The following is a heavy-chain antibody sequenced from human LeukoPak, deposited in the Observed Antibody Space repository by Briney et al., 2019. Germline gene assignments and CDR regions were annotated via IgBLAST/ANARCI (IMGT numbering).Heavy chain of an antibody. CDR2: IGGSGGST. CDR1: GFTFSSYA. Sequence: PGGSLRLSCAASGFTFSSYAMSWVRRPQGKGLEWSQAIGGSGGSTYYADSVKGRFTISRDNSKNTLYLQMNSLRAEDTAVYYCAKDLNPDDYGGKAKVRYFDYWGQGTLVTVSS. D-gene: IGHD4-23*01. J-gene: IGHJ4*02. CDR3: AKDLNPDDYGGKAKVRYFDY. V-gene: IGHV3-23*01.